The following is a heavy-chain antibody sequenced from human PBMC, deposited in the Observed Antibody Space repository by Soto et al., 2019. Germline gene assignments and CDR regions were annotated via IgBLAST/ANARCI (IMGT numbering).Heavy chain of an antibody. CDR2: ISGSGGST. Sequence: GGSLRLSCAVSGFTFSSYTMAWVRQAPGKGLEWVSSISGSGGSTYYADSVKGRFTISRDNSKNTLYLQMNSLRAEDTAVYYCAKGMDILTGTVDYWGQGTLVSVSS. D-gene: IGHD3-9*01. CDR3: AKGMDILTGTVDY. J-gene: IGHJ4*02. CDR1: GFTFSSYT. V-gene: IGHV3-23*01.